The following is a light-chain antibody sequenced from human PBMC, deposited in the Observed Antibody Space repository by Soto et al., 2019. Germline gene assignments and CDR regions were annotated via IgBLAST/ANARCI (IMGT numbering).Light chain of an antibody. Sequence: DIQMTQSPSTLSSSVGDRVTITCRASQSISSWYAWYQQKPGRAPKLLIYDASSLESGVPSRFSSSGSGTEFPLTISSLPPDDFATYYCQQYNSYSETFGQGTKLEIK. CDR2: DAS. CDR3: QQYNSYSET. CDR1: QSISSW. V-gene: IGKV1-5*01. J-gene: IGKJ2*01.